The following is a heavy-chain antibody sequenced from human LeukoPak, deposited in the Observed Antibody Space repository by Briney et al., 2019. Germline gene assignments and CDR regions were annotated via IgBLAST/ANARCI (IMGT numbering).Heavy chain of an antibody. V-gene: IGHV3-21*01. CDR1: GFTFSSYS. D-gene: IGHD6-19*01. Sequence: GGSLRLSCAASGFTFSSYSMNWVRQAPGKGLEWVSSISSSSSYIYYADSVKGRFTISRDNAKNSLYLQMNSLRAEDTAVYYCARDRYSPYRSGWDLFDYWGQGTLVTVSS. CDR2: ISSSSSYI. J-gene: IGHJ4*02. CDR3: ARDRYSPYRSGWDLFDY.